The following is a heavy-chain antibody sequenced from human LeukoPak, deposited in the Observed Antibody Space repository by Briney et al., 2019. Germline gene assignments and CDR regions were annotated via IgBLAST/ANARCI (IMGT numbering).Heavy chain of an antibody. CDR3: AKDSPSIAVAGNFDY. V-gene: IGHV3-23*01. D-gene: IGHD6-19*01. Sequence: GSLRLSCAASGFTFSSYAMSWVRPAPGKGLEWVSGISGTGGSTNYADSVKGRFTISRDNSMNTLYLQMNSLRAEDTAVYYCAKDSPSIAVAGNFDYWGQGTLVTVSS. J-gene: IGHJ4*02. CDR2: ISGTGGST. CDR1: GFTFSSYA.